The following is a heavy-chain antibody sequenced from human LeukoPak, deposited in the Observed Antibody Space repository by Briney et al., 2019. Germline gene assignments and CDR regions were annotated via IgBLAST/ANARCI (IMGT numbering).Heavy chain of an antibody. CDR1: GFTFSTYW. CDR2: INPDGSTT. CDR3: ARDVSGRDDY. D-gene: IGHD6-25*01. J-gene: IGHJ4*02. V-gene: IGHV3-74*01. Sequence: GGSLRLSCAAPGFTFSTYWMHWVRQPPEKGLLWVSHINPDGSTTNYADSVKGRFTISRDNAKNTLYLQMNNLRVEDTAVYYCARDVSGRDDYWGQGTLVIVSS.